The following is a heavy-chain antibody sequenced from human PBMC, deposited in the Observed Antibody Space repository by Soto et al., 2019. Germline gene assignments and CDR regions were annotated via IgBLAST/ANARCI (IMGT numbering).Heavy chain of an antibody. CDR3: ARHSSGYFNWFDP. D-gene: IGHD3-22*01. Sequence: SETLSLTCTVSGGSISSYYWSWIRQPPGKGLEWIGYIYYSGSTNYNPSLKSRVTISVDTSKNRFSLKLSSVTAADTAVYYCARHSSGYFNWFDPWGQGTLVTVSS. V-gene: IGHV4-59*01. CDR2: IYYSGST. CDR1: GGSISSYY. J-gene: IGHJ5*02.